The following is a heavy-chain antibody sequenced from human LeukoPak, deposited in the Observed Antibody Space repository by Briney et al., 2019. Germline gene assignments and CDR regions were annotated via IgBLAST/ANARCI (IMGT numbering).Heavy chain of an antibody. J-gene: IGHJ6*02. CDR3: MRDWRYYGMDD. D-gene: IGHD1-1*01. CDR2: NKGDGTSS. CDR1: GFPISSFW. Sequence: RGSLRLSCAASGFPISSFWMHWVRQVPGKGLVWVSRNKGDGTSSSYADSVKGRFTISRDNAKNTIYLQLNSLRVDDTAVYYCMRDWRYYGMDDWGQGTTVTVSS. V-gene: IGHV3-74*01.